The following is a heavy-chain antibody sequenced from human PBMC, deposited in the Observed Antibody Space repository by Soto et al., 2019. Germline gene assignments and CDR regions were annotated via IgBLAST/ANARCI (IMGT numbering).Heavy chain of an antibody. Sequence: LSLTCAVYGGSFSGYYWSWIRQPPGKGLEWIGEINHSGSTNYNPSLKSRVTISVDTSRNQFSLKLSSVTAADTAVYYCARGRDDGGYEPFDYWGQGTLVTVSS. CDR2: INHSGST. CDR1: GGSFSGYY. J-gene: IGHJ4*02. CDR3: ARGRDDGGYEPFDY. D-gene: IGHD5-12*01. V-gene: IGHV4-34*01.